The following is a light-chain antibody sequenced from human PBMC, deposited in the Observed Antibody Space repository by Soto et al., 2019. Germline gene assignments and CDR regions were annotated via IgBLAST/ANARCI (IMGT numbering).Light chain of an antibody. J-gene: IGKJ4*01. V-gene: IGKV3D-11*01. CDR2: DAS. Sequence: EMVLTQSPATLSLSPGKTATLSCKTSQGISRYLAWYQQRPGHAPRLLIYDASTRDTGVPARCSGNGSRTDFTLTIARLEPEEFAVYYCQQRSYCRFGEGTRVQIK. CDR3: QQRSYCR. CDR1: QGISRY.